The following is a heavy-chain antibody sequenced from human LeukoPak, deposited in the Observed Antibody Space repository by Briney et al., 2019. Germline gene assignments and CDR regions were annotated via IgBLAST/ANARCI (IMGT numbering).Heavy chain of an antibody. Sequence: SETLSLTCTVSGGSMSSAYWSWIRQPPGKELEWIGYIYYSGNTSHNPSLKSRVTISVDTSKNQFSLKLSSVTAADTAVYYCARQLWTFYDILTGYHPAWFDPWGQGTLVTVSS. CDR1: GGSMSSAY. D-gene: IGHD3-9*01. V-gene: IGHV4-59*01. J-gene: IGHJ5*02. CDR3: ARQLWTFYDILTGYHPAWFDP. CDR2: IYYSGNT.